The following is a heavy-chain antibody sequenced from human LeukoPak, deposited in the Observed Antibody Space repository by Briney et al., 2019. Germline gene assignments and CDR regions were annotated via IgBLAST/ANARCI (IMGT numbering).Heavy chain of an antibody. CDR2: IKSKTDGGTT. J-gene: IGHJ4*02. V-gene: IGHV3-15*01. CDR3: ARDQEGAFDY. Sequence: WGSLRLSCAASGFTFSNAWMSWVRQAPGKGLEWVGRIKSKTDGGTTDYAAPVKGRFTISRDDSKNTLYLQMNSLRAEDTAVYYCARDQEGAFDYWGQGTLVTVSS. CDR1: GFTFSNAW. D-gene: IGHD1-26*01.